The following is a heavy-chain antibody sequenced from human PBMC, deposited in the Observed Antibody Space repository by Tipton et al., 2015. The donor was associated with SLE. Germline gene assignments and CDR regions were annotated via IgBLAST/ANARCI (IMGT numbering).Heavy chain of an antibody. CDR3: ARGFRNSSGPGAY. CDR2: IYYSGST. D-gene: IGHD3-22*01. CDR1: GGSISSYY. V-gene: IGHV4-59*01. J-gene: IGHJ4*02. Sequence: TLSLTCTVSGGSISSYYWSWIRQPPGKGLEWIGYIYYSGSTNYNPSLKSRVTISVDTSKNQFSLKLTSVTAADTAVYYCARGFRNSSGPGAYWGQGTLVSVSS.